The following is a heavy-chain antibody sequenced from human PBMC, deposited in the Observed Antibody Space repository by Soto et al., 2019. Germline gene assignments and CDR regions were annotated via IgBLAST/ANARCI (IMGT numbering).Heavy chain of an antibody. D-gene: IGHD2-2*01. CDR1: SGSIDTFY. V-gene: IGHV4-59*01. CDR3: ARLGGGSSSVYYYYMDV. CDR2: IYYSGTT. Sequence: SGTLSLTCAVSSGSIDTFYWSWIRQPPGKGLEWIGYIYYSGTTNYNPSLKSRVTISLDTSKNQFSLKLSSVTAADTAVYYCARLGGGSSSVYYYYMDVWGRGTTVTVSS. J-gene: IGHJ6*03.